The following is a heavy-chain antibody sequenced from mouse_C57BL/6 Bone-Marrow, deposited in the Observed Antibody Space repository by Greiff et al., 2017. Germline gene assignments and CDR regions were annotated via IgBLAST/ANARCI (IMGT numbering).Heavy chain of an antibody. Sequence: EVMLVESGGDLVKPGGSLKLSCAASGFTFSSYGMSWVRQTPDKRLEWVATISSGGSYTYYPDSVKGRFTLTRDKAKNTLYLQMSSLKSEDTAMYYCARHYDYYAMDYWGQGTSVTVSS. CDR3: ARHYDYYAMDY. J-gene: IGHJ4*01. CDR2: ISSGGSYT. CDR1: GFTFSSYG. V-gene: IGHV5-6*01.